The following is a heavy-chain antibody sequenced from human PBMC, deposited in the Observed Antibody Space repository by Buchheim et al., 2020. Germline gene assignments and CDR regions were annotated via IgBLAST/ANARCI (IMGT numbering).Heavy chain of an antibody. CDR2: IKQDGSEK. CDR1: GFTFSSYW. Sequence: EVQLVESGGGLVQPGGSLRLSCAASGFTFSSYWMSWVRQAPGKGLEWVANIKQDGSEKYYVDSVKGRFTISTENAKKPMYLRMNSLRAEDTAVYYCARLEGSGSYYGFDYWGQGTL. CDR3: ARLEGSGSYYGFDY. D-gene: IGHD1-26*01. J-gene: IGHJ4*02. V-gene: IGHV3-7*01.